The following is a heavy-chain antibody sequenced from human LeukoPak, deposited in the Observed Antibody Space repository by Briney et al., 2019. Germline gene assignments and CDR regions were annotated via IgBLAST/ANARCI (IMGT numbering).Heavy chain of an antibody. J-gene: IGHJ4*02. V-gene: IGHV4-31*03. Sequence: SETLSLTCTVSGDSISTVGYYCTWIRQHPGKGLEWIAYIYDGGSTYYKPSIKSRVTISVDPSKNQFSLKLSSVPAADTAVYYCERFHTSGYYRHFDFWGQGTLVTVSS. CDR1: GDSISTVGYY. CDR2: IYDGGST. CDR3: ERFHTSGYYRHFDF. D-gene: IGHD3-22*01.